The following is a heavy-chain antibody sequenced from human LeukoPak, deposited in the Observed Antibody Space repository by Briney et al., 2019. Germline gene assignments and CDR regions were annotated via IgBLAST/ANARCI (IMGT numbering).Heavy chain of an antibody. Sequence: ASVKVSCKASGYTLTSYAMHWVRQAPGQRLEWMGWINAGTGNTKYSQKFQGRVTITRATSASTAYMELSSLRSEDTAVYYCAREQVTMIPDAFDIWGQGTMVTVSS. CDR3: AREQVTMIPDAFDI. CDR2: INAGTGNT. V-gene: IGHV1-3*01. J-gene: IGHJ3*02. CDR1: GYTLTSYA. D-gene: IGHD3-22*01.